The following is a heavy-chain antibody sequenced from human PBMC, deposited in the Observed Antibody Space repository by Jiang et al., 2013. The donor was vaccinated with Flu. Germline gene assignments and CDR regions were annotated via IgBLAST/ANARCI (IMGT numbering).Heavy chain of an antibody. V-gene: IGHV3-9*01. CDR3: AKGFQPYYYYGMDV. D-gene: IGHD2-2*01. Sequence: SWNSGSIGYADSVKGRFTISRDNAKNSLYLQMNSLRAEDTALYYCAKGFQPYYYYGMDVWGQGTTVTVSS. J-gene: IGHJ6*02. CDR2: SWNSGSI.